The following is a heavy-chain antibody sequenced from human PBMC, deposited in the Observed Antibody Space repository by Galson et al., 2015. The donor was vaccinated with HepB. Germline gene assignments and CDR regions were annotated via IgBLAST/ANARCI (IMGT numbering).Heavy chain of an antibody. CDR2: INHSGST. D-gene: IGHD3-22*01. Sequence: LSLTCAVYGGSFSGYYWSWIRQPPGKGLEWIGEINHSGSTSYNPSLKSRVTISLDTSKNQFSLKLSSVTAADTAVYYCARGLIVVPPYYYYGMDVWGQGTTVTVSS. J-gene: IGHJ6*02. V-gene: IGHV4-34*01. CDR1: GGSFSGYY. CDR3: ARGLIVVPPYYYYGMDV.